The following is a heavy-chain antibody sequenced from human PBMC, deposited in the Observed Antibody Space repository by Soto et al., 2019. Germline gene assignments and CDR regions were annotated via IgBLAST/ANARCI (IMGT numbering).Heavy chain of an antibody. V-gene: IGHV4-39*01. CDR3: ARLVYDSSGYRPG. CDR2: IYYSGTS. Sequence: SETLSLXCTVSGGSISTSAYYWGWIRQPPGKGLEWIGTIYYSGTSYHNPSLKSRVTISVDTSKNQFSLKLSSVTAADTAVYYCARLVYDSSGYRPGWGQGTLVTVSS. CDR1: GGSISTSAYY. J-gene: IGHJ4*02. D-gene: IGHD3-22*01.